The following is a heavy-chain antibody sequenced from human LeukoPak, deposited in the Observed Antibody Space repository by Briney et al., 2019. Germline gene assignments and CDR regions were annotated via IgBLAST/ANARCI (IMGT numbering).Heavy chain of an antibody. D-gene: IGHD3-10*01. CDR2: ISWNSDSI. CDR3: ARGLGSGRHAFDI. J-gene: IGHJ3*02. V-gene: IGHV3-9*01. Sequence: PGGSLRLSCAASGFTFDDYAMHWVRHAQGKGREWVSGISWNSDSIVYADSVKGRFTISRDNAKNSLYLQMNSLRAEDTAVYYCARGLGSGRHAFDIWGQGTMVTVSS. CDR1: GFTFDDYA.